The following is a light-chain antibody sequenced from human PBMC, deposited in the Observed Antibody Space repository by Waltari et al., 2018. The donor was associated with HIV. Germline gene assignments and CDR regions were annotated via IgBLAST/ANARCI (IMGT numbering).Light chain of an antibody. CDR3: AAWDDSLSGYV. CDR2: RNN. J-gene: IGLJ1*01. CDR1: SSNIGSNY. V-gene: IGLV1-47*01. Sequence: QSVLTQPPSASGTPGQRVTISCSGSSSNIGSNYVYWYQQLPGTALKLLIFRNNQRPSGVPDRFSGSKSGTSASLAISGLRSEDEAEYYCAAWDDSLSGYVFGTGTKVTVL.